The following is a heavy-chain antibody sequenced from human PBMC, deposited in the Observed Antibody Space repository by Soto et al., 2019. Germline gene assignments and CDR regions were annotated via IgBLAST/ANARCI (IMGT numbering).Heavy chain of an antibody. CDR3: ARVWYDGNSGAFDI. D-gene: IGHD3-10*01. Sequence: QGQLVQSVGEVKKPGASLKVSCKASGYNFILHGISWVRQAPGQGLEWMGWISAYNGNTNYAQNFQDRVTMTTDPXPSTVNMELRSLRSDATAVYYCARVWYDGNSGAFDIWGQGTKVTVSS. J-gene: IGHJ3*02. V-gene: IGHV1-18*01. CDR2: ISAYNGNT. CDR1: GYNFILHG.